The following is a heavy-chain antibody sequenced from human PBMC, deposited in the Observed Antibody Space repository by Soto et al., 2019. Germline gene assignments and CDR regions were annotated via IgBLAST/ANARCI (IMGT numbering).Heavy chain of an antibody. J-gene: IGHJ4*02. CDR2: IKHDGSEK. CDR1: GFTFSSYW. Sequence: LRLSCAASGFTFSSYWMSWVRQAPGKGLEWVTNIKHDGSEKYYVDSVKGRFTISRDNAKNSLYLQMNSLRAEDTAVYYCARSYFSGWYYFDYWGQGTLVTVSS. D-gene: IGHD6-19*01. CDR3: ARSYFSGWYYFDY. V-gene: IGHV3-7*01.